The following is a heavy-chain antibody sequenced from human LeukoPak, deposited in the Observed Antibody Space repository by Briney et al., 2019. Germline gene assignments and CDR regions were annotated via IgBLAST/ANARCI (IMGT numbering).Heavy chain of an antibody. D-gene: IGHD3-9*01. CDR3: ARDQSYYDILTGYYIYYFDY. J-gene: IGHJ4*02. Sequence: GGSLRLSCAASGFTFNSYEMNWVRQAPGKGLEWVSYISSSGSSINYADSVKGRFTISRDNANNSLYLQMNILRAEDTAVYYCARDQSYYDILTGYYIYYFDYWGQGTLVTVSS. CDR2: ISSSGSSI. V-gene: IGHV3-48*03. CDR1: GFTFNSYE.